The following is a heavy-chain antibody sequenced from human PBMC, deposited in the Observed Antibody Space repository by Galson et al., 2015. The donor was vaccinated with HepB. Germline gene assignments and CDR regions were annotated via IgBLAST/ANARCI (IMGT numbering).Heavy chain of an antibody. D-gene: IGHD3-10*01. CDR3: ARSDGSGSPFDY. J-gene: IGHJ4*02. Sequence: SLRLSCAASGFTFSSYAMHWVRQAPGKGLEWVAVISYDGGNKYYADSVKGRFTISRDNSKNTLYLQMNSLRAEDTAVYYCARSDGSGSPFDYWGQGTLVTVSS. V-gene: IGHV3-30*04. CDR1: GFTFSSYA. CDR2: ISYDGGNK.